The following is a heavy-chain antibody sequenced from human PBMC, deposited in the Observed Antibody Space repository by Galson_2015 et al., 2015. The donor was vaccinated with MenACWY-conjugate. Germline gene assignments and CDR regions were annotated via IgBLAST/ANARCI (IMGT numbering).Heavy chain of an antibody. Sequence: SLRLSCAVSGFTFSRFDMSWVRQAPGKGLEWVAGISDAGGSTYYADSVQGRFIISRDNAENSLYLQMNSLRDEDTAVYYCAKSLTILDYWGQGTLVTVSS. CDR3: AKSLTILDY. CDR2: ISDAGGST. D-gene: IGHD2-21*01. V-gene: IGHV3-23*01. J-gene: IGHJ4*02. CDR1: GFTFSRFD.